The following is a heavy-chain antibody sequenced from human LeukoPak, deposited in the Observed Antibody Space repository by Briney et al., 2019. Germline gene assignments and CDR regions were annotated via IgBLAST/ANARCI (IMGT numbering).Heavy chain of an antibody. D-gene: IGHD3-10*01. CDR1: GFTFSSYA. CDR3: AKDRGCYGSGSYTTNNWFDP. CDR2: ISGSGGST. J-gene: IGHJ5*02. V-gene: IGHV3-23*01. Sequence: GGSLRLSCAASGFTFSSYAMSWVRQAPGKGLEWVSAISGSGGSTYYADSVKGRFTISRDNSKNTLYLQMNSLRAEDTAVYYCAKDRGCYGSGSYTTNNWFDPWGQGTLVTVSS.